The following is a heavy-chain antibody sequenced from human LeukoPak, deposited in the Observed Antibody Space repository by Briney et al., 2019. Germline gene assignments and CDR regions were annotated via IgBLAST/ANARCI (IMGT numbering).Heavy chain of an antibody. V-gene: IGHV3-48*01. CDR3: ARMSGSRLPGY. CDR2: ISSSSAR. CDR1: TFTFSSHS. Sequence: SGGSLRLSCAASTFTFSSHSMNWVRQAPGKGLGWVSYISSSSARYYADSVKGRFTISRDDARNSLYLQMNSLRAEDTAVYYCARMSGSRLPGYWGQGTLVTVSS. D-gene: IGHD5-12*01. J-gene: IGHJ4*02.